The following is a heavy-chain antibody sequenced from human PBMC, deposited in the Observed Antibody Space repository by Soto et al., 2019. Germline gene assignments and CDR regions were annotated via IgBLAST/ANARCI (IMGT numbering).Heavy chain of an antibody. D-gene: IGHD4-17*01. J-gene: IGHJ4*02. CDR3: AKDLNYGDYFDY. CDR1: GFTFSSYG. Sequence: QVQLVESVGGVVQPGRSLRLSCAASGFTFSSYGMHWVRQAPGKGLEWVAVISYDGSNKYYADSVKGRFTISRDNSKNTLYLQMNSLRAEDTAVYYCAKDLNYGDYFDYWGQGTLVTVFS. CDR2: ISYDGSNK. V-gene: IGHV3-30*18.